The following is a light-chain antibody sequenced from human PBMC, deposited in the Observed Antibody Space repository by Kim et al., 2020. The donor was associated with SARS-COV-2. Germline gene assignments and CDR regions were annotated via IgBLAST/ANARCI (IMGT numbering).Light chain of an antibody. V-gene: IGLV5-39*01. CDR3: AFWYSNTWV. Sequence: FTCSLRSRIHIDFYNIFWYQRKPGALPRYLLRYKSDSNKEQGSGVPSRFSGSKDASTNAGLLIICGLHSEDEADYYWAFWYSNTWVFGGGTQLTVL. J-gene: IGLJ3*02. CDR1: SRIHIDFYN. CDR2: YKSDSNK.